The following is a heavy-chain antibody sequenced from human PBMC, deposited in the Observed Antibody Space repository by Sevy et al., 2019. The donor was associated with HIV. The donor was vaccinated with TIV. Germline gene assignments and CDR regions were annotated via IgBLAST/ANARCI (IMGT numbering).Heavy chain of an antibody. CDR3: ASYRGSGSFDY. CDR1: GFTFSSYS. Sequence: GGSLRLSCAASGFTFSSYSMNWVRQAPGKGLEWVSSISSSSSYIYYADSVKGLFTSSRNNAKNSLYLQTNSLRAEDTSVYYCASYRGSGSFDYWGQGTLVTVSS. J-gene: IGHJ4*02. CDR2: ISSSSSYI. V-gene: IGHV3-21*01. D-gene: IGHD3-10*01.